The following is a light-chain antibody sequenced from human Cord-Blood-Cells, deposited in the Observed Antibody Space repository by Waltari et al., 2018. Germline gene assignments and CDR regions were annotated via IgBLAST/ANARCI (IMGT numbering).Light chain of an antibody. CDR3: QHYDSIPYT. J-gene: IGKJ1*01. CDR1: HCVLYSSNNKNY. Sequence: IVSPQSPDSLAVSLGESDTIDCKSIHCVLYSSNNKNYLDGYQQQPGQPPKLLFYWASTRDSGLPASVSGSVSGKDVTLTSGWLQAVDVAVYCGQHYDSIPYTSGQGTTVAIK. CDR2: WAS. V-gene: IGKV4-1*01.